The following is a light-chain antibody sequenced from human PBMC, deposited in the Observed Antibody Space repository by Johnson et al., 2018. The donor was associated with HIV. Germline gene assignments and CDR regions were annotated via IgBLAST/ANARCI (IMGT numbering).Light chain of an antibody. Sequence: QSALTQPPSVSAAPGQKVTISCSGSSSNIGNNYVSWYQQLPGTAPKLLIYDNNKRPSGIPDRFSGSKSGTSATLGITGLQTGDEADYYCETWDSSLSGYYVFGTGTKVTVL. CDR1: SSNIGNNY. CDR3: ETWDSSLSGYYV. J-gene: IGLJ1*01. CDR2: DNN. V-gene: IGLV1-51*01.